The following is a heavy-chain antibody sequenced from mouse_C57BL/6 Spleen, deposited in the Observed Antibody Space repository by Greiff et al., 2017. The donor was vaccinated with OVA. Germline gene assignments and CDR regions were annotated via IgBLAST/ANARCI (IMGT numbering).Heavy chain of an antibody. D-gene: IGHD1-3*01. CDR3: ARTLYDYHAMDY. Sequence: QVQLQQSGAELVKPGASVKLSCKASGYTFTSYWMHWVKQRPGQGLEWIGMIHPNSGSTNYNEKFKSKATLTVDKSSSTAYMQLSSLTSEDSAVYYCARTLYDYHAMDYWGQGTSVTVSS. CDR1: GYTFTSYW. V-gene: IGHV1-64*01. J-gene: IGHJ4*01. CDR2: IHPNSGST.